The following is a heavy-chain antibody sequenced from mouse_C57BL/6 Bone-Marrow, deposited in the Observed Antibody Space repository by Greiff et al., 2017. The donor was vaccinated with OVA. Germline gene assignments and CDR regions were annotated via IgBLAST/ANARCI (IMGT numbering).Heavy chain of an antibody. CDR3: TRWNYYYGSSWGFDY. J-gene: IGHJ2*01. D-gene: IGHD1-1*01. Sequence: QVQLKQSGAELVRPGASVTLSCKASGYTFTDYEMHWVKQTPVHGLEWIGAIDPETGGTAYNQKFKGKAILTADKSSSTAYMELRSLTSEDSAVYYCTRWNYYYGSSWGFDYWGQGTTLTVSS. V-gene: IGHV1-15*01. CDR2: IDPETGGT. CDR1: GYTFTDYE.